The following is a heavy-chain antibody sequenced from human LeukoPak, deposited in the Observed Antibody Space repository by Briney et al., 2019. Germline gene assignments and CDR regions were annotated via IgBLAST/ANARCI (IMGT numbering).Heavy chain of an antibody. D-gene: IGHD3-10*01. CDR1: GFSFSSYA. Sequence: GGSLRLSCAASGFSFSSYAMSWVRQATGKGLEWVSVVSGSGSSTYYADSVKGRFTISRDNSKNTLYLQMNSLRAEDTAVHYCAASAGPINFWGQGTLVTVSS. CDR3: AASAGPINF. J-gene: IGHJ4*02. CDR2: VSGSGSST. V-gene: IGHV3-23*01.